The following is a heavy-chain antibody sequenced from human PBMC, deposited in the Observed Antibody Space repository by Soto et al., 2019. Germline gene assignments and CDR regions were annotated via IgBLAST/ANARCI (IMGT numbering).Heavy chain of an antibody. D-gene: IGHD3-10*01. J-gene: IGHJ6*02. V-gene: IGHV4-59*08. CDR2: VYYNGGS. CDR1: GGSIDGYN. CDR3: ARQGIGNLHGLVDV. Sequence: QVQLQESGPGLVKPSETLSLTCTVSGGSIDGYNCAWIRQPPGKALEWVGYVYYNGGSSYNPSLKSPVSLSMDTSKSQFSLQLRSVTAADAAVYYCARQGIGNLHGLVDVWGRGTTVTVSS.